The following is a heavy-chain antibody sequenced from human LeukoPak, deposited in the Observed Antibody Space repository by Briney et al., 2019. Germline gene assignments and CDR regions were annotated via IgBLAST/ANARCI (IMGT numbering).Heavy chain of an antibody. CDR3: AREWNRGFDY. Sequence: PGGSLRLSCAASGFTFSSYEMNWVRQAPGKGLEWVSHISSSGSTIYYADSVKGRFTISRENAKNSLYLQMNSLRAEDTAVYYCAREWNRGFDYWGQGTLVTVSS. CDR2: ISSSGSTI. CDR1: GFTFSSYE. D-gene: IGHD1-1*01. V-gene: IGHV3-48*03. J-gene: IGHJ4*02.